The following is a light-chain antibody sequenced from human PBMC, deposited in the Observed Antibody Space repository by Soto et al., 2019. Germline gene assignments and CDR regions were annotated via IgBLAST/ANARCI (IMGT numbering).Light chain of an antibody. CDR2: GAS. J-gene: IGKJ5*01. V-gene: IGKV3-20*01. Sequence: EIVLTQSPGTLSLSPGERATLSCRASQSVSSSYLAWYQQKPGQAPRLLIYGASSRATGIPDRFSGSGSGTDFTLTISRLEPEDFATYYCQHYDGYPQIFGQGTRLEIK. CDR3: QHYDGYPQI. CDR1: QSVSSSY.